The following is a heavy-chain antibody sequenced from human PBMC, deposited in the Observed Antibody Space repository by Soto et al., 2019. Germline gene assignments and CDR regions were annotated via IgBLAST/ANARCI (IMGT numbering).Heavy chain of an antibody. V-gene: IGHV4-39*01. CDR3: ARPAAYNWNDKYGMDV. J-gene: IGHJ6*02. Sequence: SSETLSLTCTVSGGSISSSIYYWGWIRQPPGKGLEWIGSIYYSGSTYYNPSLKSRVTISVDTSKNQFSLKLSSVTAADTAVYYCARPAAYNWNDKYGMDVWGQGTTVTVSS. CDR2: IYYSGST. CDR1: GGSISSSIYY. D-gene: IGHD1-1*01.